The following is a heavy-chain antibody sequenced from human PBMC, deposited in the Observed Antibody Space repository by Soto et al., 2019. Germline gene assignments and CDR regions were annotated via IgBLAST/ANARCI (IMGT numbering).Heavy chain of an antibody. D-gene: IGHD6-13*01. V-gene: IGHV4-34*01. CDR1: GGSFSGYY. J-gene: IGHJ4*02. Sequence: QVQLQQWGAGLLKPSETLSLTCAVYGGSFSGYYWSWIRQPPGKGLEWIGEINHSGSTNYNPSRKSRVPISGDSSTYQFSLKRRSGTAADTAVYYWARGRVGYSSSWYGPFGYWGEGYLVTVSS. CDR2: INHSGST. CDR3: ARGRVGYSSSWYGPFGY.